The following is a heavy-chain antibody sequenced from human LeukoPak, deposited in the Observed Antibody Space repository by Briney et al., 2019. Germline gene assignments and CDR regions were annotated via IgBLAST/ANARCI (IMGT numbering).Heavy chain of an antibody. CDR3: ARSGYSPGYYGMDV. V-gene: IGHV4-39*01. CDR1: GGSISSSSYY. Sequence: SETLSLTCSVSGGSISSSSYYWGWIRQPPGKGLEWIGSIYYSGSTYYNPSLKARATISVDTSKNQFSLDLTSVTAADTAVYYCARSGYSPGYYGMDVWGQGTRSPSP. J-gene: IGHJ6*02. CDR2: IYYSGST. D-gene: IGHD5-18*01.